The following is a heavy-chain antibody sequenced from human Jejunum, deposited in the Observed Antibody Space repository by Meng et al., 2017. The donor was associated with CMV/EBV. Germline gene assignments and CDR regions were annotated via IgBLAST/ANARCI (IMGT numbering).Heavy chain of an antibody. CDR1: GVTFSSYW. CDR2: IKEDGSEK. CDR3: ARGWSWSLDY. D-gene: IGHD1-26*01. V-gene: IGHV3-7*01. Sequence: SCAASGVTFSSYWMNWVRQAPGKGLEWVANIKEDGSEKYYVDSVEGRFTISRDNAKNSLYLQMNTLRAEETAVYYCARGWSWSLDYWGQGTLVTVSS. J-gene: IGHJ4*02.